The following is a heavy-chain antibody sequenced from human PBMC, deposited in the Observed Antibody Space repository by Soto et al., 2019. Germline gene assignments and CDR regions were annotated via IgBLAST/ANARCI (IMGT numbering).Heavy chain of an antibody. CDR2: SKNKANSYIT. CDR3: ATTYSYVLDV. CDR1: GFTFSDHY. J-gene: IGHJ6*02. Sequence: EVQLVESGGGLVQPGGSLRLSCAASGFTFSDHYMDWVRQAPGKGLEWVGRSKNKANSYITEYAASVKGRFTISRDDSTNSLHLQMNSLKTEDTAVYYCATTYSYVLDVWGQGTTVTVSS. V-gene: IGHV3-72*01.